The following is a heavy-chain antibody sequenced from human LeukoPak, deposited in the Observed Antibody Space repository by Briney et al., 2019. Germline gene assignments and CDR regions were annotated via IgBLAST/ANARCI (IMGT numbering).Heavy chain of an antibody. J-gene: IGHJ6*03. Sequence: PGGSLRLSCAASGFTFSSYSMNWVRQAPGKGLEWLGTIYYRGTTYYNPSLKSRVTFSVDTSKNQFSLRLNSVTAADTAVYYCARDFSSSSSVYYYYYTDVWGKGTTVTVSS. D-gene: IGHD6-6*01. CDR3: ARDFSSSSSVYYYYYTDV. CDR1: GFTFSSYS. CDR2: IYYRGTT. V-gene: IGHV4-39*07.